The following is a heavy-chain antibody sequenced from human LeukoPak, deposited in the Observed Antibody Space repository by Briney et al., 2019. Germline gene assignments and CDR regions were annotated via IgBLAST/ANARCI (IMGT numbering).Heavy chain of an antibody. V-gene: IGHV3-30*03. J-gene: IGHJ6*03. CDR2: ISYDGSNK. CDR1: GFTFSSYG. D-gene: IGHD2-2*01. CDR3: ARDQMRPYQYYMDV. Sequence: GGSLRLSCAASGFTFSSYGMHWVRQAPGKGLEWVALISYDGSNKYYADSVKGRFTIYRDNSKNTLYLQMNSLRAEDTAMYYCARDQMRPYQYYMDVWGKGTTVTISS.